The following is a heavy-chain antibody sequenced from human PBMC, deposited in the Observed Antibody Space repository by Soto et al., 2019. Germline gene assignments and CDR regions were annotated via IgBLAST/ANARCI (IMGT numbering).Heavy chain of an antibody. V-gene: IGHV3-66*01. Sequence: GGSLRLSCAASGFTVSTYHMSWVRQAPGKGLEWVSVIYSGENTYYADSVKGRFTISRDYSKNRLFLQMNNLRAEDTAVYYCASRVPGYCPDNTCFAYFDYWGQGTLVTVSS. J-gene: IGHJ4*02. CDR3: ASRVPGYCPDNTCFAYFDY. CDR1: GFTVSTYH. D-gene: IGHD2-8*02. CDR2: IYSGENT.